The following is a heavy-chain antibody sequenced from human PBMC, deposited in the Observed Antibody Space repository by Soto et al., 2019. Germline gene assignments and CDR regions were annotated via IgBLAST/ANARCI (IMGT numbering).Heavy chain of an antibody. D-gene: IGHD5-18*01. CDR3: ARDRRQLWPY. CDR2: ISSSGSTI. J-gene: IGHJ4*02. Sequence: GGSLRLSCAASGFTFSTYPLHWFRQAPGKGLEWVSYISSSGSTIYYADSVKGRFTISRDNAKNSLYLQMNSLRAEDTAVYYCARDRRQLWPYWGQGNLVTVSS. CDR1: GFTFSTYP. V-gene: IGHV3-48*03.